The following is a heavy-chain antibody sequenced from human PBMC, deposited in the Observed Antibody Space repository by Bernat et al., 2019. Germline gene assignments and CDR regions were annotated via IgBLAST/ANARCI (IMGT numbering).Heavy chain of an antibody. CDR3: ARPPYSSSAY. CDR2: IKHDGSEK. D-gene: IGHD6-6*01. Sequence: EVQLVESGGGLVQPGGSLRLSCAASGFTFSDYWMTWVRQAPGKGLEWVANIKHDGSEKYYVDSVKGRFTISRDNAKNSLYLQINSLRAEDTAVYYCARPPYSSSAYWGQGTLVTVSS. V-gene: IGHV3-7*03. J-gene: IGHJ4*02. CDR1: GFTFSDYW.